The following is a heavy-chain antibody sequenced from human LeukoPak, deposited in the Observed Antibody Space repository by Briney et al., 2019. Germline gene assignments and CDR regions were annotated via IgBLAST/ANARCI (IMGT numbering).Heavy chain of an antibody. CDR3: ARDYRGYRAPYYFDY. V-gene: IGHV3-7*01. Sequence: GGSLRLSCAASGFTFSSYWMSWVRQAPGKGLEWVANIKQDGSEKYYEDSVKGRFTISRDNAKNSLYLQMNSLRAEDTAVYYCARDYRGYRAPYYFDYWGQGTLVTVSS. D-gene: IGHD2-15*01. J-gene: IGHJ4*02. CDR2: IKQDGSEK. CDR1: GFTFSSYW.